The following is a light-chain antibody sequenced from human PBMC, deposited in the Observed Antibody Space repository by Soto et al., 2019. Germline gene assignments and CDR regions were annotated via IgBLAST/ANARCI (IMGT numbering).Light chain of an antibody. J-gene: IGLJ2*01. CDR1: SSDIGIYNL. V-gene: IGLV2-23*01. Sequence: QSVLTQPASVSGSPGQSITISCTGTSSDIGIYNLVSWYQQHPAKVPKLMIYQDSKRPSGVSNRFSGSKSGNTASLTISGLQAEDEADYYCASYVGSNTLVFGGGTKVTVL. CDR3: ASYVGSNTLV. CDR2: QDS.